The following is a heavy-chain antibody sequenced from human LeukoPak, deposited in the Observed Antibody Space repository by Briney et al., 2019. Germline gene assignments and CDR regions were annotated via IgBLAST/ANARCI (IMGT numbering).Heavy chain of an antibody. D-gene: IGHD6-13*01. CDR1: GGSLSSGGYS. J-gene: IGHJ5*02. CDR3: ARGGAPYSSSWYGWFDP. CDR2: IYHSGST. Sequence: SQTLSLTCAVSGGSLSSGGYSWSWIRQPPGKGLEWIGYIYHSGSTYYNPSLKSRVTISVDRSKNQFSLKLSSVTAADTAVYYCARGGAPYSSSWYGWFDPWGQGTLVTVSS. V-gene: IGHV4-30-2*01.